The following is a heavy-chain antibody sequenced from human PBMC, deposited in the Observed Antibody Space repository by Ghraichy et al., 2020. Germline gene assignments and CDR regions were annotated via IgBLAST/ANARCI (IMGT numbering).Heavy chain of an antibody. CDR3: ARDVVVAATEPKEYYMDV. V-gene: IGHV4-59*01. CDR2: IYYSGST. CDR1: GGSISSYY. Sequence: SETLSLTCTVSGGSISSYYWSWIRQPPGKGLEWIGYIYYSGSTNYNPSLKSRVTISVDTSKNQFSLKLSSVTAADTAVYYCARDVVVAATEPKEYYMDVWGKGTTVTVSS. J-gene: IGHJ6*03. D-gene: IGHD2-15*01.